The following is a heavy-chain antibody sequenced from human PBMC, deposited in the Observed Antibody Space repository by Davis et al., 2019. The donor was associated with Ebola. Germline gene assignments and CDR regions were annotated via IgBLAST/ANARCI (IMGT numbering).Heavy chain of an antibody. CDR2: IYPSGST. Sequence: AASVKVSCKASGFTFTSFYMHWVRQAPGQGLEWMGVIYPSGSTIYAQNFQGRVSMTSDTSTSTVYMVLSSLRSEDTAIYYCAREWDWGFDYWGQGTLVTVSS. CDR3: AREWDWGFDY. D-gene: IGHD7-27*01. CDR1: GFTFTSFY. J-gene: IGHJ4*02. V-gene: IGHV1-46*01.